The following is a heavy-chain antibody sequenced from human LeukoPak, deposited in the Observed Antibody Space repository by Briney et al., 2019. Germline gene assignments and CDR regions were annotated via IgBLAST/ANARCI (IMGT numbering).Heavy chain of an antibody. V-gene: IGHV3-66*01. D-gene: IGHD1-26*01. Sequence: EGSLRLSCVGSELIVSDNYMGWVRQAPGKGLECVSFLYRGVSTYSADSVKGRFTISRDTSKNTLYLQMNSLKAEDTAVYYCTRFQWGATDAFDIWGQGTMVAVSS. J-gene: IGHJ3*02. CDR1: ELIVSDNY. CDR2: LYRGVST. CDR3: TRFQWGATDAFDI.